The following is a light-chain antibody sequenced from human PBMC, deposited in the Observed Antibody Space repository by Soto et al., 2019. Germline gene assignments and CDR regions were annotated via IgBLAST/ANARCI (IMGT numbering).Light chain of an antibody. CDR1: QRISNW. V-gene: IGKV1-5*01. J-gene: IGKJ1*01. CDR3: QQYNTFSPWT. Sequence: DIQMPQSPSTLSASVGDRATITCRPRQRISNWLAWYQHKPGNAPKLLISDASDLISGVPSRFSGSGSGTEFTLPVSSLQPDDFATYYCQQYNTFSPWTFGKGTKVDIK. CDR2: DAS.